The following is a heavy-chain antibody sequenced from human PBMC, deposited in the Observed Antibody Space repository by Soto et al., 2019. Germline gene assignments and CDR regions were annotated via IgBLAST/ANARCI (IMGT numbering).Heavy chain of an antibody. CDR1: GFTFSSYA. CDR3: AKAMGNFDWLLYYYYGMDV. V-gene: IGHV3-23*01. Sequence: EVQLLESGGGLVQPGGSLRLSCAASGFTFSSYAMSWVRQAPGKGLEWVSAISGSGGSTYYADSVKGRFTISRDNSKNTLYLQMNSLRAEDTAVYYCAKAMGNFDWLLYYYYGMDVWGQGTTVTVSS. J-gene: IGHJ6*02. D-gene: IGHD3-9*01. CDR2: ISGSGGST.